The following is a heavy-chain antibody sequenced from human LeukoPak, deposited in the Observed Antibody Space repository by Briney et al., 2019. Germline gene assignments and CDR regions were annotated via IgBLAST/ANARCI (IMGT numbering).Heavy chain of an antibody. J-gene: IGHJ5*02. Sequence: SVKVSCKASGGTFSSYAISWVRQAPGQELEWMGGIIPIFGTANYAQKFQGRVTITADESTSTAYMELSSLRSEDTAVYYCARGGYWENWFDPWGQGTLVTVSS. V-gene: IGHV1-69*13. CDR3: ARGGYWENWFDP. CDR1: GGTFSSYA. D-gene: IGHD1-26*01. CDR2: IIPIFGTA.